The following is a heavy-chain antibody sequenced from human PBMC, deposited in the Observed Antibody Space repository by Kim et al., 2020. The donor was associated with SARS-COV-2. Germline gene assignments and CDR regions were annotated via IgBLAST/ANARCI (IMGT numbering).Heavy chain of an antibody. J-gene: IGHJ4*02. Sequence: QGRVTMTRDTSTSTVYMELSSLRSEDTAVYYCARDRYYDSSGYAMYYFDYWGQGTLVTVSS. D-gene: IGHD3-22*01. CDR3: ARDRYYDSSGYAMYYFDY. V-gene: IGHV1-46*01.